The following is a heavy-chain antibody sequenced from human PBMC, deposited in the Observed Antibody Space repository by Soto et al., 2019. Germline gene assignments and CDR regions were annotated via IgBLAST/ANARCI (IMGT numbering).Heavy chain of an antibody. CDR3: ARVVRYGGYQRPPDY. CDR1: GGSFSGYY. V-gene: IGHV4-34*01. Sequence: QVQLQQWGAGLLKPSETLSLTCAVYGGSFSGYYWSWIRQPPGEGLEWIGEINHSGSTNYNPSLKSRVTISVDTSKYHFSLRRGAVTAACTAVYYCARVVRYGGYQRPPDYWGQVTLVTVSS. CDR2: INHSGST. D-gene: IGHD5-12*01. J-gene: IGHJ4*02.